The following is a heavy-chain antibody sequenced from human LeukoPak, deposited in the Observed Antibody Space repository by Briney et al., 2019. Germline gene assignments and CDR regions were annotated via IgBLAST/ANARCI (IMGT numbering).Heavy chain of an antibody. CDR2: IYYSGST. Sequence: NSSETLSLTCTVSGGSISSYYWSWIRQPPGKGLEWIWYIYYSGSTNYNPSLKSRVTISVDTSKNQFSLKLSSVTAADTALYYCARAADFDYWGQGTLVTVST. V-gene: IGHV4-59*01. J-gene: IGHJ4*02. CDR3: ARAADFDY. CDR1: GGSISSYY.